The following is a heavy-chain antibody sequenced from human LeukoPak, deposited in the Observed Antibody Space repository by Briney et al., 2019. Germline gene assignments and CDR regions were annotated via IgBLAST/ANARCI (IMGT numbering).Heavy chain of an antibody. D-gene: IGHD3-10*01. Sequence: NPSETLSLTCTVSGGSISSGSDDWGWIRQPAGKGLEWIGSIYHSGSTYYNPSLKSRVTISVDTSKNQFSLKLSSVTAADTAVYYCARGGGSGSYFPFDYWGQGTLVTVSS. J-gene: IGHJ4*02. CDR2: IYHSGST. V-gene: IGHV4-39*07. CDR3: ARGGGSGSYFPFDY. CDR1: GGSISSGSDD.